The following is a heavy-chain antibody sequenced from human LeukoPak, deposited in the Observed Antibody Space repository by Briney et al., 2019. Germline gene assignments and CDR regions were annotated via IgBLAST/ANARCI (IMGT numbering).Heavy chain of an antibody. CDR1: GYTFTSYG. Sequence: ASVKVSCKASGYTFTSYGISWVRQAPGQGLEWMGGIIPIFGTANYAQKFQGRVTITADESTSTAYMELSSLRSEDTAVYYCARARGYYDSRDAFDIWGQGTMVTVSS. V-gene: IGHV1-69*13. CDR2: IIPIFGTA. CDR3: ARARGYYDSRDAFDI. J-gene: IGHJ3*02. D-gene: IGHD3-22*01.